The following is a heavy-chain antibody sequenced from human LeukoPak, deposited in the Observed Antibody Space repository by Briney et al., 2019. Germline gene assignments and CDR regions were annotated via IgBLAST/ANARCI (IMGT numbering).Heavy chain of an antibody. J-gene: IGHJ6*03. CDR2: ISDSISTM. CDR1: GFPISSYS. D-gene: IGHD2-21*01. Sequence: GGSLRLSCIASGFPISSYSMYWGIQDPAGRVLWVSYISDSISTMNYEDSLKGRFTISIDNAKNLLSLQMNSLGAADTAVYYCGVKQIADYSYLDAGGKATTVTVPS. CDR3: GVKQIADYSYLDA. V-gene: IGHV3-48*04.